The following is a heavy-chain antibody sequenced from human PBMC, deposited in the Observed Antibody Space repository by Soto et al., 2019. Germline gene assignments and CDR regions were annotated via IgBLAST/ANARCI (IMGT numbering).Heavy chain of an antibody. Sequence: SETLSLTCTVSGGSISSYSWSWIRQQPGKGLECIGYINHGGNTYYNPSIKSRVTISVDTSKNQFSLKLSSVTAADTAVYYCAAPPRYWGQGTLVTVSS. CDR1: GGSISSYS. J-gene: IGHJ4*02. V-gene: IGHV4-59*01. CDR2: INHGGNT. D-gene: IGHD6-6*01. CDR3: AAPPRY.